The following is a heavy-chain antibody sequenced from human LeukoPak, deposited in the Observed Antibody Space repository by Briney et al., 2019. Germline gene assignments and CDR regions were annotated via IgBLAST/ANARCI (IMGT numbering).Heavy chain of an antibody. D-gene: IGHD3-10*01. J-gene: IGHJ4*02. Sequence: GGSLRLSCAASGFTFISYAMSWVRQAPGKGLEWVSAISGSGGSTYYADSVKGRFTISRDNYKNTLYLQMNSLRAEDTAVYYCAKDLRGVNDYWGQGTLVTVSS. CDR3: AKDLRGVNDY. CDR2: ISGSGGST. V-gene: IGHV3-23*01. CDR1: GFTFISYA.